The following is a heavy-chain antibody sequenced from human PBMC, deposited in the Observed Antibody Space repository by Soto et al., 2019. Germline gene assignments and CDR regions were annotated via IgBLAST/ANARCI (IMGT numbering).Heavy chain of an antibody. D-gene: IGHD4-17*01. V-gene: IGHV4-61*01. CDR2: VYYSGTT. CDR1: GGSVSDKTYY. J-gene: IGHJ4*02. Sequence: QVQLQESGPGLLKPSETLSLTCSVSGGSVSDKTYYWSWIRQPPGKRLEWIGYVYYSGTTNYIPSLNCRVTISVDLSKNWFALRLSSVTTADTALYYCARTTAVPNTLRSRYFFDYWGQGTLVTVSS. CDR3: ARTTAVPNTLRSRYFFDY.